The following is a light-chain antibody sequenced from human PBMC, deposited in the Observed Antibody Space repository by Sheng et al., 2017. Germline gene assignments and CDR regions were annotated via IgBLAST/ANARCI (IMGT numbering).Light chain of an antibody. J-gene: IGLJ3*02. Sequence: QSVLTQPPSVSAAPGQRVTISCSGSSSNIGNNHVAWYQQLPGTAPKLLIYGNRHRPSGVPXRFSGSKSGTSASLAISGLQAEDEAEYFCNSFTSTATRWVFGGGTKLTVL. CDR3: NSFTSTATRWV. CDR1: SSNIGNNH. V-gene: IGLV1-40*01. CDR2: GNR.